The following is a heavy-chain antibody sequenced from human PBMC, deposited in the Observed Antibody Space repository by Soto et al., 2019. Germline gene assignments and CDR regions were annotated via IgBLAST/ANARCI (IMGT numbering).Heavy chain of an antibody. CDR1: WFTFSSYA. CDR3: ASSGKKYYYDSSGYYSDY. CDR2: ISYDGSNK. J-gene: IGHJ4*02. Sequence: GGSLRHPWAASWFTFSSYAIHRVRQAPGKGLEWVAVISYDGSNKYYADSVKGRFTISRDNSKNTLYLQMNSLRAEDTTVYYCASSGKKYYYDSSGYYSDYWGQGTLVTVSS. D-gene: IGHD3-22*01. V-gene: IGHV3-30-3*01.